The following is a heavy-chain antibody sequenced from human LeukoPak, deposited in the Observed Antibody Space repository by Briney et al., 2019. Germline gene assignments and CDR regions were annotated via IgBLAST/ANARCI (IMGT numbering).Heavy chain of an antibody. V-gene: IGHV4-34*01. CDR3: ARAGQEWFGELGFDQ. Sequence: SETLSLTCAVYGGSFSGYYWSWIRQPPGKGLEWIGEISHSGSTNYNPSLKSRVTISVDTSKNQFSLKLSSVTAADTAVYYCARAGQEWFGELGFDQWGQGTLVIVSS. D-gene: IGHD3-10*01. CDR1: GGSFSGYY. CDR2: ISHSGST. J-gene: IGHJ4*02.